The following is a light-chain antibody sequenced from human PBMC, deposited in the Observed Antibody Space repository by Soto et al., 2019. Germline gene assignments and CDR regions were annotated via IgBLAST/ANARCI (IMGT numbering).Light chain of an antibody. CDR3: QQYGSSPYT. CDR2: GAS. V-gene: IGKV3-20*01. Sequence: EIVLTQSPGTLSLSPGERATLSCRASQSDSNSQLAWFQQKPGQAPRLLIYGASSRATGIPDTFSGSGSGTDFTLIISRLEPDDFAVYYCQQYGSSPYTFGQGTKLEIK. J-gene: IGKJ2*01. CDR1: QSDSNSQ.